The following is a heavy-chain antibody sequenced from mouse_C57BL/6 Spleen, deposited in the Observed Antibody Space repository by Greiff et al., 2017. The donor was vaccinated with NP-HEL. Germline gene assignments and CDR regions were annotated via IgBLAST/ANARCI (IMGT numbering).Heavy chain of an antibody. CDR3: ARQNYYYSNYDYAMDY. J-gene: IGHJ4*01. Sequence: VQLQQSGTELVKPGASVKLSCKASGYTFTSYWMHWVKQRPGQGLEWIGNINPSNGGTNYNEKFKCKATLTVDKSSSTAYMQLSSLTSEDSAVYYCARQNYYYSNYDYAMDYWGQGTSVTVSS. CDR1: GYTFTSYW. V-gene: IGHV1-53*01. CDR2: INPSNGGT. D-gene: IGHD2-5*01.